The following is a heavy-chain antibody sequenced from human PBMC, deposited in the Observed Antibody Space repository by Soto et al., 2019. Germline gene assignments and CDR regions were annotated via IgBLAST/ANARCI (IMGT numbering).Heavy chain of an antibody. D-gene: IGHD5-18*01. J-gene: IGHJ4*02. CDR2: ISAYNGNT. V-gene: IGHV1-18*01. CDR3: ARAVGYSYGFDY. CDR1: GYTFASYG. Sequence: QVQLVQSGAEVRRPGASVKVSCKASGYTFASYGISWVRQAPGQGLEWMGWISAYNGNTNYAHRLQGRVTMTTETSTTTAYMELRSLRSDDTAVYYCARAVGYSYGFDYWGQGTLVTVSS.